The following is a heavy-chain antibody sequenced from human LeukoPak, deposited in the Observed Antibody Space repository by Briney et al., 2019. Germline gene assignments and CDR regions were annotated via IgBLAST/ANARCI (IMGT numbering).Heavy chain of an antibody. D-gene: IGHD3-9*01. V-gene: IGHV4-39*01. Sequence: SETLSLTCTVSGGSISSSSYYWGWIRQPPGKGLEWIGSIYYSGSTYYNPSLKSRVTISVDTSKNQFSLKLSSVTAADTAVYYCARHSDDILTGYPTSEYMDVWGKGTTVTISS. J-gene: IGHJ6*03. CDR3: ARHSDDILTGYPTSEYMDV. CDR1: GGSISSSSYY. CDR2: IYYSGST.